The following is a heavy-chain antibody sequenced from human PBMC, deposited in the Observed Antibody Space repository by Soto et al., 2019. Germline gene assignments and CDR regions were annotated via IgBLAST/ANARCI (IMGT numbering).Heavy chain of an antibody. CDR2: IYYTGNT. CDR1: GGSISRSF. D-gene: IGHD3-16*01. Sequence: PSETLSLTCTVSGGSISRSFWSCIRQPPGKALEWIGYIYYTGNTNYNPSLRSRVSISVDTSKSQFSRKLTSVTAADTAVYYCVSQVGTYDSVNCYFDVRARRTPVTVSS. CDR3: VSQVGTYDSVNCYFDV. J-gene: IGHJ2*01. V-gene: IGHV4-59*01.